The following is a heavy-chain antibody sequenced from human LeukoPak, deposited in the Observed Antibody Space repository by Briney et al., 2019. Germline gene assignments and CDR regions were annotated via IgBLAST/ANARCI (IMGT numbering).Heavy chain of an antibody. CDR2: IIPIFGTA. V-gene: IGHV1-69*01. D-gene: IGHD2-2*02. CDR3: ARGSDIVVVPAAITKGHFDY. Sequence: EASVKVSCTASGGTFSSYAIGWVRQAPGQGLEWMGGIIPIFGTANYAQKFQGRVTITADESTSTAYMELSSLRSEDTAVYYCARGSDIVVVPAAITKGHFDYWGQGTLVTVSS. CDR1: GGTFSSYA. J-gene: IGHJ4*02.